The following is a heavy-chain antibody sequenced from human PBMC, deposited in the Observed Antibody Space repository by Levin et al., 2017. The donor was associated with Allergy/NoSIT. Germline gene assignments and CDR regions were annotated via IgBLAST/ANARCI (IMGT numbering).Heavy chain of an antibody. J-gene: IGHJ4*02. V-gene: IGHV3-23*01. Sequence: GGSLRLSCAASGFTFSSYAMSWVRQAPGKGLEWVSAISDNGGRTYYTDSVKGRFTISRDNSKNTLYLQMNSLRAEDTAVYYCAKEKSASYSSYWGQGTLVTVSS. CDR2: ISDNGGRT. CDR3: AKEKSASYSSY. CDR1: GFTFSSYA. D-gene: IGHD1-26*01.